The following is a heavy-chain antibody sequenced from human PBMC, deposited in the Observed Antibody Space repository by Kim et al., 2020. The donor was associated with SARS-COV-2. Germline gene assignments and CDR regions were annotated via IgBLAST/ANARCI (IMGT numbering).Heavy chain of an antibody. V-gene: IGHV1-69*13. J-gene: IGHJ3*02. CDR3: ARKYCSSTSCYFAFDI. CDR2: IIPIFGTA. Sequence: SVKVSCKASGGTFSSYAISWVRQAPGQGLEWMGGIIPIFGTANYAQKFQGRVTITADESTSTAYMELSSLRSEDTAVYYCARKYCSSTSCYFAFDIWGQGTMVTVSS. D-gene: IGHD2-2*01. CDR1: GGTFSSYA.